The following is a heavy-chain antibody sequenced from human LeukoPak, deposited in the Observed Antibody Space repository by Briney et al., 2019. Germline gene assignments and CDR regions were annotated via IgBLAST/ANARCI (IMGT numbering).Heavy chain of an antibody. CDR1: GFSLRTGQMG. V-gene: IGHV2-70*04. CDR2: SHWDDDK. D-gene: IGHD3-16*01. J-gene: IGHJ4*02. CDR3: ARIAFDYGLDY. Sequence: SGPTLVNPTQTLTLTCTFSGFSLRTGQMGVSWIRQPPRKRLEWLPRSHWDDDKFYSTSLKTRLTISKDASKNRGVLTMTNMGPVDTATYYCARIAFDYGLDYWGQGTLVTVSS.